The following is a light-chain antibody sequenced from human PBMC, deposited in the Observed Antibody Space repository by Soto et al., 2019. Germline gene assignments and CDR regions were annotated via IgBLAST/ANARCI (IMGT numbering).Light chain of an antibody. V-gene: IGKV3-15*01. Sequence: VFTQSPCTLSLSPGDRATLSCRASQSVSSDLAWYQQKPGRAPRLLIYGASTRATGIPARFSGSGSGTEFTLTISSLQSEDFAVYYCQQYNNWPPLTFGGGTKVDNK. CDR2: GAS. CDR3: QQYNNWPPLT. J-gene: IGKJ4*01. CDR1: QSVSSD.